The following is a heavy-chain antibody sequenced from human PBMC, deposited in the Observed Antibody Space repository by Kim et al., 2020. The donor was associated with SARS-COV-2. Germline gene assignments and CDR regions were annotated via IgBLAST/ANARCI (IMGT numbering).Heavy chain of an antibody. V-gene: IGHV3-11*05. CDR3: ARVAYGTGSWYYCDY. CDR2: ISGTTDNT. CDR1: EFTFSDYY. J-gene: IGHJ4*02. Sequence: GGSLRLSCAASEFTFSDYYMSWIRQAPGKGLEWLSYISGTTDNTYYADSVKGRFTISRDNAKNSLYLQMNSLRAEDTAVYYCARVAYGTGSWYYCDYWGQGTLVTVSS. D-gene: IGHD3-10*01.